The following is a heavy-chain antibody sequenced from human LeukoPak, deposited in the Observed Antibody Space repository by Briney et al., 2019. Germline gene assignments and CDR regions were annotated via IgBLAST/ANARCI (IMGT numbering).Heavy chain of an antibody. CDR1: GYFFTGYY. CDR2: INPNSGDT. V-gene: IGHV1-2*02. J-gene: IGHJ4*02. CDR3: ARDSGHYFNDDRSNN. D-gene: IGHD3-22*01. Sequence: ASVKVSCKASGYFFTGYYMHWVRQAPGQGLEWMGWINPNSGDTNFAQKFRGRVTMTRDTSINTAYMELTRLRSDDTAVYYCARDSGHYFNDDRSNNWGQGALVTVSS.